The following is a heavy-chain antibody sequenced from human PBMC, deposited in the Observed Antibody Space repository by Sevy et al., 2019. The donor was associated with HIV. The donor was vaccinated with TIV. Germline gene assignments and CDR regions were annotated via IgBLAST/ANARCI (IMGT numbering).Heavy chain of an antibody. Sequence: ASVKVSCKASGYTFTSYDINWVRQATGQGLEWMGWMNPNSGNTGYAQKFQGRVTMTRNTSISTAYMELSSLRSEGTAVYYCARVTMVRGVGYYYYGMDVWGQGTTVTVSS. CDR3: ARVTMVRGVGYYYYGMDV. CDR2: MNPNSGNT. J-gene: IGHJ6*02. D-gene: IGHD3-10*01. V-gene: IGHV1-8*01. CDR1: GYTFTSYD.